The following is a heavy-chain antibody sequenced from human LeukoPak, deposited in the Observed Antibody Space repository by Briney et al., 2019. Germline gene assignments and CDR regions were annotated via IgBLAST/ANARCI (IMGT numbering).Heavy chain of an antibody. Sequence: SETLSLTCAVYGGSFSGYYWSWIRQPPGKGLEWIGSIYSSGSTYYNSSLKSRVTISIDTSKNQVSLKMSSVTAADTAVYYCAKSGGYGLIDYWGQGTLVTVSS. D-gene: IGHD6-25*01. CDR2: IYSSGST. CDR3: AKSGGYGLIDY. V-gene: IGHV4-34*01. J-gene: IGHJ4*01. CDR1: GGSFSGYY.